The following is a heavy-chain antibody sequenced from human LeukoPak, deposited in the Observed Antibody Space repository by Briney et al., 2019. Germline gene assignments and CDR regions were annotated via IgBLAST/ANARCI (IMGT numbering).Heavy chain of an antibody. CDR3: ARIHRYCSGGACYVLDN. Sequence: PSETLSLTCVVSGGSVSGYYWGWIRQPPGRGLEWIGYVYYSGSTNYNPSFKSRITISVDTSGNQFSLQLSSVTAADTAVYYCARIHRYCSGGACYVLDNWGQGTLVAVPS. J-gene: IGHJ4*02. CDR1: GGSVSGYY. CDR2: VYYSGST. V-gene: IGHV4-59*02. D-gene: IGHD2-15*01.